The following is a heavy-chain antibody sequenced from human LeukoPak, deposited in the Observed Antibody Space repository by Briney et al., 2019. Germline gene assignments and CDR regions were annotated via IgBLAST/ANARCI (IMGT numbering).Heavy chain of an antibody. J-gene: IGHJ4*02. CDR1: GFTFSDYY. CDR2: ISSSSTYT. V-gene: IGHV3-11*06. Sequence: GGSLRLSCAASGFTFSDYYVSWIRQAPGKGLEWVSYISSSSTYTDYADSVKGRFTISRDNSKNTLYLQMNSLRAEDTAVYYCARASSGGSGWDPDYWGQGTLVTVSS. D-gene: IGHD6-19*01. CDR3: ARASSGGSGWDPDY.